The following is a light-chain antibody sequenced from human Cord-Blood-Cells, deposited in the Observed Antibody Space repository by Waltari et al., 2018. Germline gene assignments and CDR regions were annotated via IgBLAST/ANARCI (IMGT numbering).Light chain of an antibody. CDR2: EGS. J-gene: IGLJ2*01. Sequence: QSALTQPASVSGSPGQSLTISCTGTSSAVGIYNLVSWYQQHPGKAPKLMIYEGSKRPSGVSNRFSGSKSGNTASLTISGLQAEDEADYYCCSYAGSSTFVVFGGGTKLTVL. CDR3: CSYAGSSTFVV. V-gene: IGLV2-23*03. CDR1: SSAVGIYNL.